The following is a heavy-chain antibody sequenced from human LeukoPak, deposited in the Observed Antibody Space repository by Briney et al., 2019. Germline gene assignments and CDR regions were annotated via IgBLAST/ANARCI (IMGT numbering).Heavy chain of an antibody. CDR1: GFTFSSYA. J-gene: IGHJ6*03. V-gene: IGHV3-21*01. Sequence: PGGSLRLSCAASGFTFSSYAMTWVRQAPGKGLEWVSSITSSSSYTFYADSVKGRFTISRDNAKNSLYLQMNSLRAEDTAIYYCARDPYNGNYGDSYYYYMDVGGKGPTVIISS. CDR2: ITSSSSYT. D-gene: IGHD1-26*01. CDR3: ARDPYNGNYGDSYYYYMDV.